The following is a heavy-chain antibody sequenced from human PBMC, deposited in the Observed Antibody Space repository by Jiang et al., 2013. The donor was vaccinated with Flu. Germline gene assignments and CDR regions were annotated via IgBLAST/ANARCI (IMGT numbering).Heavy chain of an antibody. CDR2: ISSSSSTI. V-gene: IGHV3-48*02. J-gene: IGHJ4*02. Sequence: GGGLVQPGGSLRLSCAASGFTFSSYSMNWVRQAPGKGLEWVSYISSSSSTIYYADSVKGRFTISRDNAKNSLYLQMNSLRDEDTAVYYCARVFIPRYYYDSSGYYFDYWGQGTLVTVSS. CDR3: ARVFIPRYYYDSSGYYFDY. CDR1: GFTFSSYS. D-gene: IGHD3-22*01.